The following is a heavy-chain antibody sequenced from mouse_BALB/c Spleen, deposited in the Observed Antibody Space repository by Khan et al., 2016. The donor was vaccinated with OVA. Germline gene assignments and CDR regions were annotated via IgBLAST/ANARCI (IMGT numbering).Heavy chain of an antibody. CDR2: INTYTGEP. Sequence: QIQLVQSGPELKKPGETVKISCKASGYTFTNYGMNWVKQSPGKALKWMGWINTYTGEPTYADDFKGRFAFSLETSANTAYLQINNLKNEDTATYFCARPPYFSFTLDPWGQGTSFTVSS. D-gene: IGHD2-10*01. CDR1: GYTFTNYG. CDR3: ARPPYFSFTLDP. V-gene: IGHV9-3-1*01. J-gene: IGHJ4*01.